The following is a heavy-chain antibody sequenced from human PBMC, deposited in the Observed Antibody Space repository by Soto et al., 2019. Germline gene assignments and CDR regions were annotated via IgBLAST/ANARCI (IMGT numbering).Heavy chain of an antibody. CDR1: GGSISSYY. V-gene: IGHV4-59*01. Sequence: SETLSLTCSVSGGSISSYYWSWIRQSPGKGLEWIGYIYSSGSTNYNPSLKSRVTISVDTSKNQFSLKLSSVTAADTAVYYCARDLPPSYDSSGYSVFDIWGQGTMVTVSS. CDR3: ARDLPPSYDSSGYSVFDI. D-gene: IGHD3-22*01. J-gene: IGHJ3*02. CDR2: IYSSGST.